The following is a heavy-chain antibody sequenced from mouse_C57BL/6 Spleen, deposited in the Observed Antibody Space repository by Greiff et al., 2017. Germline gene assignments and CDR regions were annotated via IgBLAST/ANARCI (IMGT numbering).Heavy chain of an antibody. CDR3: ARRRGTTVDWYFDV. V-gene: IGHV1-52*01. D-gene: IGHD1-1*01. J-gene: IGHJ1*03. CDR1: GYTFTSYW. CDR2: IDPSDSET. Sequence: VQLQQPGAELVRPGSSVKLSCKASGYTFTSYWMHWVKQRPIQGLEWIGNIDPSDSETHYNQKFKDKATLTVDKSSSTAYMQLSSLTSEDSAVYYCARRRGTTVDWYFDVWGTGTTVTVSA.